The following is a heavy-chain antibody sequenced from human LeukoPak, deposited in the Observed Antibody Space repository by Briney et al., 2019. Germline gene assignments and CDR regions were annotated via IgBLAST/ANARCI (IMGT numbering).Heavy chain of an antibody. V-gene: IGHV3-74*01. D-gene: IGHD1-7*01. CDR3: AREEETTSFDY. J-gene: IGHJ4*02. CDR1: GFSLSGYW. Sequence: GGSLGLSCVASGFSLSGYWMYWVRQAPGKGPMYISRDNGDGSTTNYADVVKGRFTMSRDNVKNTLYLQMNSLRVEDTAVYYCAREEETTSFDYWGQGTLVTISS. CDR2: DNGDGSTT.